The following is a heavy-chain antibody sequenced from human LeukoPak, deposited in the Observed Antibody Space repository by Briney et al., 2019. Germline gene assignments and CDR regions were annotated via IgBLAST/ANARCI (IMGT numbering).Heavy chain of an antibody. D-gene: IGHD2-21*02. CDR2: INHSGST. CDR3: ARRVVVTARNAFDY. Sequence: SETLSLTCAVYGGSFSGYYWSWIRQPPGKGLEWIGEINHSGSTNYNPSLKSRVTISVDTSKNQFSLKLSSVTAADTAVYYCARRVVVTARNAFDYWGQGTLVTVSS. CDR1: GGSFSGYY. V-gene: IGHV4-34*01. J-gene: IGHJ4*02.